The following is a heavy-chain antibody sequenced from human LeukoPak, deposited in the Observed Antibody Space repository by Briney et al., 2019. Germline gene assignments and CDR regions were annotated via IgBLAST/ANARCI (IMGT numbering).Heavy chain of an antibody. CDR3: AIAYCGGDCYTDYYYGMDV. CDR1: GGTFSSYA. Sequence: SVKVSCKASGGTFSSYAISWVRQAPGQGLEWMGGIIPIFGTANFAQKFQGRVTITADESTSTAYMELSSLRSEDTAVYYCAIAYCGGDCYTDYYYGMDVWGQGTTVTVSS. V-gene: IGHV1-69*13. CDR2: IIPIFGTA. D-gene: IGHD2-21*02. J-gene: IGHJ6*02.